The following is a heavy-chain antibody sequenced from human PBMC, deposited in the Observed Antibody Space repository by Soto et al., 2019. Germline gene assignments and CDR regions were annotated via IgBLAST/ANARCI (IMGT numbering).Heavy chain of an antibody. V-gene: IGHV4-34*01. CDR3: ARGLRGDFWSGYYFYYYYGMDV. D-gene: IGHD3-3*01. Sequence: KPSETLSLTCAVYGGSFSGYYWSWIRQPPGKGLEWIGEINHSGSTNYNPSLKSRVTISVDTSKNQFSLKLSSVTAADTAVYYCARGLRGDFWSGYYFYYYYGMDVWGQGTTVTVSS. J-gene: IGHJ6*02. CDR2: INHSGST. CDR1: GGSFSGYY.